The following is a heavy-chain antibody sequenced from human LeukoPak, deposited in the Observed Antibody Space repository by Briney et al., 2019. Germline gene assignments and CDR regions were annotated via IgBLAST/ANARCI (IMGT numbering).Heavy chain of an antibody. Sequence: GGSLRLSCAASGFTFGSYAMHWVRQAPGKGLEYVSAITNDGGTTFYANSVKGRFTISRDNSKNTLFLQLGSLRPEDMAVYYCARVDDFTYDFWGQGTLVTVSS. V-gene: IGHV3-64*01. CDR3: ARVDDFTYDF. CDR2: ITNDGGTT. CDR1: GFTFGSYA. D-gene: IGHD2-2*03. J-gene: IGHJ4*02.